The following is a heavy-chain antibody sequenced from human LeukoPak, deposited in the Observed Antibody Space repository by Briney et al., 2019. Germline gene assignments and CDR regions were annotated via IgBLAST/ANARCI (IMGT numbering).Heavy chain of an antibody. CDR1: GFTFSSYS. CDR3: ATQRNYCSGTSCYVVY. V-gene: IGHV3-23*01. D-gene: IGHD2-2*01. CDR2: ISDGGDST. Sequence: GGSLRLSCAASGFTFSSYSMSWVRQAPGKGLEWVSAISDGGDSTYYADSVKGRFTISRDNSKNTLYLQMDSLRVEDTAVYYCATQRNYCSGTSCYVVYWGQGTLVTVSS. J-gene: IGHJ4*02.